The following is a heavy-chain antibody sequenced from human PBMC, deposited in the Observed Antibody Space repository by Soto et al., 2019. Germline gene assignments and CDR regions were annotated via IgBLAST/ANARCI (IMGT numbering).Heavy chain of an antibody. J-gene: IGHJ3*02. V-gene: IGHV3-72*01. Sequence: EVQLVESGGGLVQPGGSLRLSCAVSGFTFSDHYMDWVRQAPGKGLEWVGHIRNKANSYTTEYAASVRGRFTISRDDSKNSLYLHMNSLITEHTAVYYCATGSGADYPFDIWGQGTMVTVSS. CDR2: IRNKANSYTT. D-gene: IGHD3-3*01. CDR3: ATGSGADYPFDI. CDR1: GFTFSDHY.